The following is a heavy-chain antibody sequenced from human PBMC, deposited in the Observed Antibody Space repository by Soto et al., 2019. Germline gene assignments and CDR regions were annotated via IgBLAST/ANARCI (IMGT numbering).Heavy chain of an antibody. CDR3: ARGYCSSTICYIWDNWFDP. J-gene: IGHJ5*02. V-gene: IGHV4-39*07. D-gene: IGHD2-2*02. CDR1: GGSISNTNYY. Sequence: SETLSLTCTVSGGSISNTNYYWGWIRQPPGKGLEWIGNVYYNGFTYYNPSLKSRVTMFVDTSKNHFSLKLSSVTAADTAVYYCARGYCSSTICYIWDNWFDPWGQGTLVTVS. CDR2: VYYNGFT.